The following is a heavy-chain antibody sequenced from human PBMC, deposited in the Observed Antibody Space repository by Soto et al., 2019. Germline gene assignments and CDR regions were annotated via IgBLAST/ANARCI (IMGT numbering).Heavy chain of an antibody. Sequence: QVQLVQSGAEVKKPGSSVNVSCKASGGTFSSSTISWVRQAPGQGLEWMGRIIPILGIANYAQKFQGRVTITADKSTSTAYMELSSLRSEDTAVYYCARGVAVAGTGHYYGMDVWGQGTTVTVSS. CDR3: ARGVAVAGTGHYYGMDV. CDR1: GGTFSSST. CDR2: IIPILGIA. D-gene: IGHD6-19*01. J-gene: IGHJ6*02. V-gene: IGHV1-69*02.